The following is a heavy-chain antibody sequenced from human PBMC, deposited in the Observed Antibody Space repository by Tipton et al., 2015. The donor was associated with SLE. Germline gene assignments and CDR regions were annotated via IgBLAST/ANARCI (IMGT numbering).Heavy chain of an antibody. V-gene: IGHV3-30-3*01. CDR3: ARVVADTAI. CDR2: ISYDGSNK. CDR1: GFTFSSYA. Sequence: SLRLSCAASGFTFSSYAMHWVRQAPGKGLEWVAFISYDGSNKYYADSVKGRFTISRDNSKNMLYLQMNSLRAEDTAVYYRARVVADTAIWGQGTLVTVSS. J-gene: IGHJ4*02. D-gene: IGHD5-18*01.